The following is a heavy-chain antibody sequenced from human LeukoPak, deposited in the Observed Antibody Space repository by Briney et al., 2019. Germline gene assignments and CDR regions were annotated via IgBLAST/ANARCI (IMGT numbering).Heavy chain of an antibody. CDR2: VRSNSDGGTI. V-gene: IGHV3-15*07. CDR1: GFTFSNAW. Sequence: GGSLRLSCATSGFTFSNAWMNWVRQAPGKGLEWVGRVRSNSDGGTIDYAAPVKGRFTLSRDDSKTTLYLQMNSLQTEDTAVYYCATDFYDSTWGQGTLVTVSS. J-gene: IGHJ5*02. CDR3: ATDFYDST. D-gene: IGHD3-22*01.